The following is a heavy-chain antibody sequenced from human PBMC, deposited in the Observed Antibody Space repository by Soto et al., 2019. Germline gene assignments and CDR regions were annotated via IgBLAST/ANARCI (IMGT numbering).Heavy chain of an antibody. CDR1: GGSFSGYY. CDR2: INHRGST. CDR3: ARKGRYCSSASCYAWWFDP. V-gene: IGHV4-34*01. J-gene: IGHJ5*02. Sequence: SETLSLTCAVYGGSFSGYYWSWIRQPPGKGLEWIGEINHRGSTNYNPSLKSRVTISADTSMNQFSLKLSSVTAADTAVYYCARKGRYCSSASCYAWWFDPWGQGTLVTVSS. D-gene: IGHD2-2*01.